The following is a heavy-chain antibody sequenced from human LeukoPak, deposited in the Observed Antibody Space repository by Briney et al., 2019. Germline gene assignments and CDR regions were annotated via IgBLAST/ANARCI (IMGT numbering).Heavy chain of an antibody. J-gene: IGHJ4*02. CDR3: ARLSPPLNSNWRLGELSGDY. CDR2: IYYSGST. CDR1: GGSISSSSYY. Sequence: SETLSLTCTVSGGSISSSSYYWGWIRQPPGKGLEWIGSIYYSGSTYYNPSLKSRVTISVDTSKNQFSLKLSSVTAADTAVYYCARLSPPLNSNWRLGELSGDYWGQGTLVTVSS. D-gene: IGHD3-16*02. V-gene: IGHV4-39*01.